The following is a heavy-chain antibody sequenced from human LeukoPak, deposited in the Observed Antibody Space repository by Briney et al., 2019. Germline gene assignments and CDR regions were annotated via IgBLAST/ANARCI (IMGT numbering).Heavy chain of an antibody. V-gene: IGHV3-23*01. CDR2: TSGSGRNT. J-gene: IGHJ4*02. D-gene: IGHD2/OR15-2a*01. CDR3: AKASSNYFYYFEY. Sequence: GGSLRLSCAASGFTFSTYAMTWVRQAPGKGLEWVSSTSGSGRNTYYADSVKGRFTISRDNSKNTLYLQTNTLRDEDTAVYYCAKASSNYFYYFEYWGQGTLVTVSS. CDR1: GFTFSTYA.